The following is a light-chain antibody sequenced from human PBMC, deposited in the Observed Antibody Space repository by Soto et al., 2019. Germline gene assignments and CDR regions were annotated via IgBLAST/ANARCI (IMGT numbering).Light chain of an antibody. CDR3: AAWDDNLSGYV. CDR2: RPN. V-gene: IGLV1-47*01. CDR1: NPNIGHNY. Sequence: QSALTQPPSASGTPVQRVTISCSGSNPNIGHNYVDWYQQVPGMAPKLLTSRPNERPSGVPDRFSGSKSVTSASPSISGLRSEDEADYFWAAWDDNLSGYVFGTGTKVTVL. J-gene: IGLJ1*01.